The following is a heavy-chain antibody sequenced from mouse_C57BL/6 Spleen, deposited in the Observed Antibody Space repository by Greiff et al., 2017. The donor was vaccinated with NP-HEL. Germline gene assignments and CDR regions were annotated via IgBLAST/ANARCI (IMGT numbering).Heavy chain of an antibody. CDR2: ISYDGSN. CDR3: AREEWDYAMDY. J-gene: IGHJ4*01. D-gene: IGHD1-3*01. V-gene: IGHV3-6*01. Sequence: EVKLQESGPGLVKPSQSLSLTCSVTGYSITSGYYWNWIRQFPGNKLEWMGYISYDGSNNYNPSLKNRISITRDTSKNQFFLKLNSVTTEDTATYDCAREEWDYAMDYWGQGTSVTVSS. CDR1: GYSITSGYY.